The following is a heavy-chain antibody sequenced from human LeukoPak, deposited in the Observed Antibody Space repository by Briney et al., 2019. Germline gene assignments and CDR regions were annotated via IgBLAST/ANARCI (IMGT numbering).Heavy chain of an antibody. J-gene: IGHJ5*02. D-gene: IGHD2-2*01. CDR2: ISYDGSNK. CDR1: GFTFSSYA. Sequence: GGSLRLSCAASGFTFSSYAMHWVRQAPGKGLEWVAVISYDGSNKYYADSVKGRFTISRDNSKSTLYLQMNSLRAEDTAVYYCARGAPPGDCSSTSCPVVGVPAEPWFDPWGQGTLVTVSS. V-gene: IGHV3-30-3*01. CDR3: ARGAPPGDCSSTSCPVVGVPAEPWFDP.